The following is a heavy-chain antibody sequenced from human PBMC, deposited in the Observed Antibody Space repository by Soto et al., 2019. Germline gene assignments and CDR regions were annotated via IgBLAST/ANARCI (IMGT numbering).Heavy chain of an antibody. J-gene: IGHJ4*02. D-gene: IGHD6-13*01. CDR3: TSQMAAVPY. Sequence: GGSLRLSCTASGFTFGDYAMCWFRQAPGKGLEWVGFIRSKAYGGTTEYAASVKGRFTISRDDSKSIAYLQMNSLKTEDTAVYYCTSQMAAVPYWGQGTLVTVFS. CDR2: IRSKAYGGTT. V-gene: IGHV3-49*03. CDR1: GFTFGDYA.